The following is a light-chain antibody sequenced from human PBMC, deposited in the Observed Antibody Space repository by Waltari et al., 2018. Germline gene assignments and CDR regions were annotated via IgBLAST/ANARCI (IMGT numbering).Light chain of an antibody. CDR2: DAS. J-gene: IGKJ4*01. Sequence: DIQMTQSPSTLSASEGDRVTITCRASHTINNYLAWYQQKQGKAPKLVIYDASSLESGVPSRFSGSGSGTEFTLTISSLQPDDFATYYCQQYDFYSLTFGGGTRVEIK. CDR1: HTINNY. V-gene: IGKV1-5*01. CDR3: QQYDFYSLT.